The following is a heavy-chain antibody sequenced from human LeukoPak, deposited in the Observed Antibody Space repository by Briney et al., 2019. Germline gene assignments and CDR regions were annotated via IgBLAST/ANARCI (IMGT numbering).Heavy chain of an antibody. J-gene: IGHJ4*02. V-gene: IGHV3-66*01. CDR1: GFTVSSYY. CDR2: IYDGGST. D-gene: IGHD4-17*01. CDR3: ARDQGYGDYGLGPVFDY. Sequence: SGGSLRLSCAASGFTVSSYYMTWVRQAPGKGLEWVSIIYDGGSTYYADSVKGRFTISRDNAKNSLYLQMNSLRAEDTAVYYCARDQGYGDYGLGPVFDYWGQGTLVTVSS.